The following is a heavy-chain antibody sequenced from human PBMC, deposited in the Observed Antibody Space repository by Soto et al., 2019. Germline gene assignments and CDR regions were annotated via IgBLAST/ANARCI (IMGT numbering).Heavy chain of an antibody. V-gene: IGHV3-23*01. CDR3: AKDRLFGSYRDDAVDI. D-gene: IGHD1-26*01. J-gene: IGHJ3*02. CDR1: GFTFSSYA. Sequence: GGSLRLSCAASGFTFSSYAINWVRQAPGKGLEWVSGITGSGGSTYYADSVKGRFTISRDNSKNTLYLQMNSLRAEDTAVYYCAKDRLFGSYRDDAVDIWGQGTMVTVSS. CDR2: ITGSGGST.